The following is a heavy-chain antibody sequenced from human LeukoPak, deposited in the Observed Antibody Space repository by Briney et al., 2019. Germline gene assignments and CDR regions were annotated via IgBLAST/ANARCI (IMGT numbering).Heavy chain of an antibody. Sequence: GGSLRLSCAASGFTFSSYSMNWVRQAPGKGLEWVSSISSSSSYICYADSVKGRFTISRDNAKNSLYLQMNSLRAEDTAVYYCARADYYDSSGCVDYWGQGTLVTVSS. CDR2: ISSSSSYI. CDR3: ARADYYDSSGCVDY. CDR1: GFTFSSYS. D-gene: IGHD3-22*01. V-gene: IGHV3-21*01. J-gene: IGHJ4*02.